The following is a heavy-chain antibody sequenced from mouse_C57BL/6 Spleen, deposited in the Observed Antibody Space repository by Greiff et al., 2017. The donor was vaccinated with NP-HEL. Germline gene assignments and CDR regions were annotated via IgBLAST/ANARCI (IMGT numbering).Heavy chain of an antibody. J-gene: IGHJ4*01. V-gene: IGHV2-9*01. CDR2: IWGGGST. CDR1: GFSLTRYG. CDR3: AKQDYSNYGAMDY. Sequence: QVQLKESGPGLVAPSQSLSITCTVSGFSLTRYGVGWVRQPPGEGLEWQGVIWGGGSTNYNSSLISRLGISHDKSKSQVFLKMNRMQTDDTAMYYCAKQDYSNYGAMDYWGQGTPLTVPS. D-gene: IGHD2-5*01.